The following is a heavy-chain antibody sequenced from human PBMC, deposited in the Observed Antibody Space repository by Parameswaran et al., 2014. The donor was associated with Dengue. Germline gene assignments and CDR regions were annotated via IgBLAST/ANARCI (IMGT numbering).Heavy chain of an antibody. Sequence: WIRQPPGKGLEWVGRIKSKTDGGTTDYAAPVKGRFTISRDDSKNTLYLQMNSLKTEDTAVYYCTTDWGTILTGYSSFDYWGQGTLVTVSS. CDR3: TTDWGTILTGYSSFDY. D-gene: IGHD3-9*01. CDR2: IKSKTDGGTT. V-gene: IGHV3-15*01. J-gene: IGHJ4*02.